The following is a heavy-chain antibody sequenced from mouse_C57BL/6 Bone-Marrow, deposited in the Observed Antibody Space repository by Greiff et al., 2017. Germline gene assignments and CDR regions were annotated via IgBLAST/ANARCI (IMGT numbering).Heavy chain of an antibody. D-gene: IGHD2-1*01. Sequence: EVKLQESWGGLVKPGGSLKLSCAASGFTFSSYAMSWVRQTPEKRLEWVATISDGGSYTYYPDNVKGRFTISRDNAKNNLYLQMSHLKSEDTAMYYCARDGNFYWYFDVWGTGTTVTVSS. CDR3: ARDGNFYWYFDV. CDR1: GFTFSSYA. CDR2: ISDGGSYT. J-gene: IGHJ1*03. V-gene: IGHV5-4*01.